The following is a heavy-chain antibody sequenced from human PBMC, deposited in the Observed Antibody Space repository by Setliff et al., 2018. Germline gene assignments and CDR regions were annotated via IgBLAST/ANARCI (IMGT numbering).Heavy chain of an antibody. CDR2: ISRGGSTI. CDR1: GFTFSDYY. CDR3: AGNRVALYDAFDI. J-gene: IGHJ3*02. Sequence: GGSLRLSCAASGFTFSDYYMNWIRQAPGKGLEWLSYISRGGSTIYYADSVKGRFIISRDNAKNSLFLEMDSLRGEDTAVYYCAGNRVALYDAFDIWGQGTMVTVSS. D-gene: IGHD5-12*01. V-gene: IGHV3-11*04.